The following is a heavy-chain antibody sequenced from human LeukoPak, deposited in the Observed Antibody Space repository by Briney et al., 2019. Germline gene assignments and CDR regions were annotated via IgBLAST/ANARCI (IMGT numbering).Heavy chain of an antibody. V-gene: IGHV1-69*13. CDR3: ARGVVGATTGAYSFDY. D-gene: IGHD1-26*01. J-gene: IGHJ4*02. Sequence: GASVKVSCKASGGTFSSYAISWVRQAPGQGLEWMGGIIPIFGTANYAQKFQGRVTIIADESTSTAYMELSSLRSEGTAVYYCARGVVGATTGAYSFDYWGRGTLVTVSS. CDR1: GGTFSSYA. CDR2: IIPIFGTA.